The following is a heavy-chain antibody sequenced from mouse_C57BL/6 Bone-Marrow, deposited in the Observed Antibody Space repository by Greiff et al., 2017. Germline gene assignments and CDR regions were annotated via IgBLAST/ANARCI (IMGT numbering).Heavy chain of an antibody. Sequence: EVQLQQSGAELVRPGASVKLSCTASGFNIKDDYMHWVKQRPEQGLEWIGWIDPENGDTEYASKFQGKATITADTSSNTAYLQLSSLTSEDTAVXYCTGLRRGGYFDYWGQGTTLTVSS. D-gene: IGHD2-2*01. J-gene: IGHJ2*01. CDR1: GFNIKDDY. CDR2: IDPENGDT. CDR3: TGLRRGGYFDY. V-gene: IGHV14-4*01.